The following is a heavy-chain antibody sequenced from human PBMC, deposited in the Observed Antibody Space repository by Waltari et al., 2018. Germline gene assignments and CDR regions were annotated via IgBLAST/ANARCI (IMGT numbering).Heavy chain of an antibody. V-gene: IGHV3-23*01. CDR3: AKDSVLMVYATSDL. Sequence: EVQLLESGGGLVQPGGSLRLSCAASGFTFRSYAMRWVRQAPGKGLEWVSAISGSGGSTYYADSVKGRFTISRDNSKNTLYLQMNSLRAEDTAVYYCAKDSVLMVYATSDLWGRGTLVTVSS. J-gene: IGHJ2*01. CDR1: GFTFRSYA. CDR2: ISGSGGST. D-gene: IGHD2-8*01.